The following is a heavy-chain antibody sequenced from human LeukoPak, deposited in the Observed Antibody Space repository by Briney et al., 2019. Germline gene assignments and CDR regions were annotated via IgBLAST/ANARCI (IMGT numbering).Heavy chain of an antibody. CDR3: VGGIGWQPDY. CDR2: IRQDGRET. J-gene: IGHJ4*02. CDR1: PGITISDYW. D-gene: IGHD6-19*01. V-gene: IGHV3-7*03. Sequence: GSLRLSCAASPGITISDYWMNWVRPAPGKGLEWVAIIRQDGRETLYLDSVRGRFTISRDNAKSSVYLEINSLRAEDTAVYYCVGGIGWQPDYWGQGTLVTVSS.